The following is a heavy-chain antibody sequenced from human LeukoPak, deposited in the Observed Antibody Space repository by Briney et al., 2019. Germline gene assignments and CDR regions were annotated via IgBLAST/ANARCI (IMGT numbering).Heavy chain of an antibody. CDR2: INPNSGGT. V-gene: IGHV1-2*02. J-gene: IGHJ4*02. D-gene: IGHD2-2*01. Sequence: GASVKVSCKASGYTFTGYYMHWVRQAPGQGLEWMGWINPNSGGTNYAQKFQGRVTMTRDTSISTAYMELGRLRSDDTAVYYCARASAPIVVVPAAPDYWGQGTLVTVSS. CDR1: GYTFTGYY. CDR3: ARASAPIVVVPAAPDY.